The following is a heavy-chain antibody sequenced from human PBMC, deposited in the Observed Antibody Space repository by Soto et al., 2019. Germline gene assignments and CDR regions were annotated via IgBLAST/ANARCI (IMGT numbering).Heavy chain of an antibody. CDR2: IVVASGKT. D-gene: IGHD2-8*01. J-gene: IGHJ1*01. CDR3: AADQLYSLA. CDR1: GLTFATAA. V-gene: IGHV1-58*01. Sequence: SVKVSCKASGLTFATAAVQWVRQAPGQRLEWIGWIVVASGKTSYTQKFQQRLAITRDMSTGIAFLEINSLRFEDTAVYYCAADQLYSLAWGQGTLVTVS.